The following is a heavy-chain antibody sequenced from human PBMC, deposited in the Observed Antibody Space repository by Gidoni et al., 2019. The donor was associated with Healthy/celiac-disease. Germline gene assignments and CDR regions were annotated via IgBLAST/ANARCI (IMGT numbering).Heavy chain of an antibody. V-gene: IGHV4-38-2*01. J-gene: IGHJ5*02. CDR2: IYHSGST. CDR3: ARGWGYHSPFDP. Sequence: QAQLQESGPGLVKPSETLSLTCAVSGYSISSGYYWGWTRQPPGKGLEWIGSIYHSGSTYYNPSLKSRVTISVDTSKNQFSLKLSSVTAADTAVYYCARGWGYHSPFDPWGQGTLVTVSS. D-gene: IGHD3-16*01. CDR1: GYSISSGYY.